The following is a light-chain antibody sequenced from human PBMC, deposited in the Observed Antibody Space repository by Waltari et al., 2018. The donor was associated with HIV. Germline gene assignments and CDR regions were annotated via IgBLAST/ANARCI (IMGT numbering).Light chain of an antibody. CDR1: QSLLHSNGYNY. Sequence: VMTGAPRSIPCRSSQSLLHSNGYNYLDWYLQKPGQSPHLLIYLGSTRASGVPDRFSGSGSGTDFTLKISRVEAEDVGVYYCMQALQTPLTFGGGTKVEI. J-gene: IGKJ4*01. V-gene: IGKV2-28*01. CDR2: LGS. CDR3: MQALQTPLT.